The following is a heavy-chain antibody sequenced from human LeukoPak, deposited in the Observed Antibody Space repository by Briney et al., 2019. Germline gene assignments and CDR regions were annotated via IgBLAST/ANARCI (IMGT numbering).Heavy chain of an antibody. Sequence: GGSLRLSCAASGFTFSGYAMTWVCQAPGKGMEWGSATSGTGGRTYYADSVKGRFTISRDNSKNTRNLKMHSLRADDTAVYYCARDSASYYGGFFGYWGQGTLVTVS. CDR3: ARDSASYYGGFFGY. V-gene: IGHV3-23*01. CDR2: TSGTGGRT. D-gene: IGHD1-26*01. J-gene: IGHJ4*02. CDR1: GFTFSGYA.